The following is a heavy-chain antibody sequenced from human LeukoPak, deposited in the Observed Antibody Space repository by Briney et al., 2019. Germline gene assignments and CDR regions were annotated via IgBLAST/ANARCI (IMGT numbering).Heavy chain of an antibody. Sequence: LSLTCTVSGGSISSGGYYWSWIRQHPGKGLEWIGYIYYSGSTYYNPSLKSRVTISVDTSKNQFSLKLSSVTAADTAVYYCARGDSSGWAYYYYGMDVWGQGTTVAVSS. J-gene: IGHJ6*02. CDR2: IYYSGST. D-gene: IGHD6-19*01. CDR3: ARGDSSGWAYYYYGMDV. CDR1: GGSISSGGYY. V-gene: IGHV4-31*03.